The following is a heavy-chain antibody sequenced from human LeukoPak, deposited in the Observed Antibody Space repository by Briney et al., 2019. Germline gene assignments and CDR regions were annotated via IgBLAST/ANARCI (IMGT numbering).Heavy chain of an antibody. D-gene: IGHD1-26*01. Sequence: SGGSLRLSCAASGLTFSDHYMDWVRQAPGKGLEWVGRTRNKANSYTTEYAASVKGRFTISRDDSKNSLYLQMNSLKIEDTAVYYCARSGSYSYLEYWGQGTLVTVSS. CDR1: GLTFSDHY. CDR2: TRNKANSYTT. CDR3: ARSGSYSYLEY. V-gene: IGHV3-72*01. J-gene: IGHJ4*02.